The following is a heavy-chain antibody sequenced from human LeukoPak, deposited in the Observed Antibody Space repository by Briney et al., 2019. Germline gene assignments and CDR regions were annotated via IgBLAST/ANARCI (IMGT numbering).Heavy chain of an antibody. D-gene: IGHD4-23*01. CDR1: GFTFSSYA. Sequence: PGGSLRLSCAASGFTFSSYAMSWVRQAPGKGPEWVSTIRDSGGSTYYADSVKGRFTISRDNSKNTLYLQMNSLRAEDTAVYYCAKGKYGGNSVIDYWGQGTLVTVSS. J-gene: IGHJ4*02. CDR2: IRDSGGST. V-gene: IGHV3-23*01. CDR3: AKGKYGGNSVIDY.